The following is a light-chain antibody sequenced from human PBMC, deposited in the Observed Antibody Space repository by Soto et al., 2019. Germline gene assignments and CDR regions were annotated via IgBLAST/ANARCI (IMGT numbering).Light chain of an antibody. CDR3: QAWDSSTVV. CDR2: QDS. J-gene: IGLJ2*01. CDR1: KLGDKY. V-gene: IGLV3-1*01. Sequence: YELTQPPSVSVSPGQTASITCSGDKLGDKYACWYQQKPGQSPVLVIYQDSKRPSGIPERFSGSNSGNTATLTISGTQAMYEADYYCQAWDSSTVVFGGGTKLTVL.